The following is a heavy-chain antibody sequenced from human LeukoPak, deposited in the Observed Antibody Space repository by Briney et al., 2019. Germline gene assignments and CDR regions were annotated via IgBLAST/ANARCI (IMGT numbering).Heavy chain of an antibody. V-gene: IGHV3-30*03. CDR1: GFTFSSYG. CDR2: ISHDGINK. J-gene: IGHJ4*02. CDR3: ARAITQWLVDSIGY. Sequence: GGSLRLSCAASGFTFSSYGMHWVRQAPGKGLECVAIISHDGINKYYTDSVKGRFTISRDNSKNTLYLQMNSLRPEDTAVYYCARAITQWLVDSIGYWGQGTLVTVSS. D-gene: IGHD6-19*01.